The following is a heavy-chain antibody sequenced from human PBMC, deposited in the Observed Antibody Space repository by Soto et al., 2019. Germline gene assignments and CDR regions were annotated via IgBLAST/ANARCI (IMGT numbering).Heavy chain of an antibody. CDR2: SYYSGST. CDR1: GGSISRGGYY. J-gene: IGHJ5*02. V-gene: IGHV4-31*01. CDR3: ARSVFP. Sequence: HVQLQESGPGLVKPSHTLSLTCTVSGGSISRGGYYWSWIRQHPRKGLEWIGYSYYSGSTYYNPALRSLVSLTVDPSKNQSSLKLCSVTAADPATYYCARSVFPWGQGPPVTVSS.